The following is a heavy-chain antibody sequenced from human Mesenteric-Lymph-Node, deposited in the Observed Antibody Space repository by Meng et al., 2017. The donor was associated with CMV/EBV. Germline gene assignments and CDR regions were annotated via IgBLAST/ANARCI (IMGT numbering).Heavy chain of an antibody. V-gene: IGHV6-1*01. CDR1: GDSVSSNIAG. CDR3: ARGSSSPRAFDI. D-gene: IGHD6-6*01. Sequence: TLSLTCAISGDSVSSNIAGWTWIRQSPSRGLEWLGRTYYRSRWYNDYAISVRSRIIINPDTSKNQFSLQLNSVTPEDAAVYYCARGSSSPRAFDIWGQGTVVTVSS. J-gene: IGHJ3*02. CDR2: TYYRSRWYN.